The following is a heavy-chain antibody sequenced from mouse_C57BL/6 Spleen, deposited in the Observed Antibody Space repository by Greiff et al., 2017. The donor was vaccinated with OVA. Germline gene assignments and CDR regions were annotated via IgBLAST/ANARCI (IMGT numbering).Heavy chain of an antibody. CDR3: TIFIATVVATDY. CDR2: IDPEDGDT. Sequence: VQLQQSGAELVRPGASVKLSCTASGFNIKDYYMHWVKQRPEQGLEWIGWIDPEDGDTEYAPKFPGKATITADTSSNTAYLQLSSQSYEDTAVYYCTIFIATVVATDYWGQGTTLTVSS. D-gene: IGHD1-1*01. CDR1: GFNIKDYY. V-gene: IGHV14-1*01. J-gene: IGHJ2*01.